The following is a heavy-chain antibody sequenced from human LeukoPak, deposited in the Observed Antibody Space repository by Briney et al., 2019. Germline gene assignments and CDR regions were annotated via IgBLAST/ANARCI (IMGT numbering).Heavy chain of an antibody. D-gene: IGHD3-22*01. V-gene: IGHV4-30-4*01. J-gene: IGHJ3*02. Sequence: SETLSLTCTVSGGSISSGDYYRSWIRQPPGKGLEWIGYIYYSGGTYYNPSLKSRVTISVDTSKNQFSLKLSSVTAADTAVYYCASASMIVVEDAFDIWGQGTMVTVSS. CDR3: ASASMIVVEDAFDI. CDR1: GGSISSGDYY. CDR2: IYYSGGT.